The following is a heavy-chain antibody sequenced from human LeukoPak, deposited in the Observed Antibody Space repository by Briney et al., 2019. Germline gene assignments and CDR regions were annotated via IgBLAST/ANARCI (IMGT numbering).Heavy chain of an antibody. CDR1: EYTFTGYN. V-gene: IGHV1-2*02. J-gene: IGHJ4*02. Sequence: ASVKVSCKASEYTFTGYNMHWVRQAPGQGLEWMGWINPNSGDTNYAQRFQGRVTMTRDTSISTAYMELSTLKPDDTAVYYCAREYSSSWYYFDYWGQGTLVTVSS. CDR3: AREYSSSWYYFDY. D-gene: IGHD6-13*01. CDR2: INPNSGDT.